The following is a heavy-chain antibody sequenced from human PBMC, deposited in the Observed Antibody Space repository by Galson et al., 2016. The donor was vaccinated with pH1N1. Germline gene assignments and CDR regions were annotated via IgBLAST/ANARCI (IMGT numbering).Heavy chain of an antibody. J-gene: IGHJ3*02. CDR1: GFKFDDYA. Sequence: SLRLSCAASGFKFDDYAMHWVRQAPGKGPEWISGITWGSGSIDYADSVKGRFTISRDDARNSLYLQMNSLRVEDTALYYCAKMKIPLWKDAFDMWGQGTMVTVSS. CDR3: AKMKIPLWKDAFDM. CDR2: ITWGSGSI. V-gene: IGHV3-9*01. D-gene: IGHD1-1*01.